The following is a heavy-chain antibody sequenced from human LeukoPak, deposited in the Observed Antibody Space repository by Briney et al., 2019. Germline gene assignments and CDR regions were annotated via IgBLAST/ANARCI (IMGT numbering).Heavy chain of an antibody. CDR2: VYYSGST. D-gene: IGHD3-16*01. V-gene: IGHV4-59*08. Sequence: PSETLSLTCTVSGGSISSYYWSWIRQPPGKGLEWIGYVYYSGSTQYNPSLNSRVTISVATSKKQFSLRLTSVTAADTAVYYCARSGYAFGADAFDIWGQGAMVAVPS. J-gene: IGHJ3*02. CDR1: GGSISSYY. CDR3: ARSGYAFGADAFDI.